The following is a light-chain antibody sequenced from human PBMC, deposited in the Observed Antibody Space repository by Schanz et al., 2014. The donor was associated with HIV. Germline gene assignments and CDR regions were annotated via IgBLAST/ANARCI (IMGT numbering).Light chain of an antibody. V-gene: IGLV2-18*02. CDR1: TSDIGNYDR. CDR3: SSFAGSNIPWV. CDR2: EVS. J-gene: IGLJ3*02. Sequence: QSVLTQPPSVSGSPGQSVIISCTGTTSDIGNYDRVSWSQQPPGTAPKLMIYEVSNRPSGVPDRFSGSKSGSTASLTVSGLQPEDEADYYCSSFAGSNIPWVFGGGTKLTVL.